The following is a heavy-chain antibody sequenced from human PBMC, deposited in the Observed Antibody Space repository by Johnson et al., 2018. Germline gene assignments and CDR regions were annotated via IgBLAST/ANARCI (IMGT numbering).Heavy chain of an antibody. Sequence: RVTITADESTSTAYMELSSLRSEDTAVYYCARGDEGAMFDPWGQGTLVTVSS. D-gene: IGHD2-21*02. CDR3: ARGDEGAMFDP. J-gene: IGHJ5*02. V-gene: IGHV1-69*01.